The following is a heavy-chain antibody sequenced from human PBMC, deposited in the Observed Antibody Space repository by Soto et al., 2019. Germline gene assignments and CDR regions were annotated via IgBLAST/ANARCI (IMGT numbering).Heavy chain of an antibody. CDR2: IIPVFGAG. CDR3: ARDALRGSTKSFDH. J-gene: IGHJ4*02. Sequence: QVQLVQSGAEVKKPGSSVKVSCKAPGGSFSSYAISWVRQAPGQGLEWMGAIIPVFGAGDPAQKFKGRVKITANESTTTAYMEMNDLRSEDTAVYYCARDALRGSTKSFDHWGQGTLVTVSS. CDR1: GGSFSSYA. D-gene: IGHD1-26*01. V-gene: IGHV1-69*01.